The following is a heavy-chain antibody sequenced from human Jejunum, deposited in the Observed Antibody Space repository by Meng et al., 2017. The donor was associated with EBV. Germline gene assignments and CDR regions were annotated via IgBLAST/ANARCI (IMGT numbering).Heavy chain of an antibody. V-gene: IGHV1-8*01. D-gene: IGHD6-13*01. J-gene: IGHJ4*02. CDR2: MNPSSDDT. CDR3: ARAVGAAGSMVNFDY. CDR1: GYTFTSNE. Sequence: QVQLVQAGAEVKMPGASVKVSCKASGYTFTSNEINWVRQATGQGLEWIGWMNPSSDDTGFAQKFQGRVTVTRDNSINTAYMELSSLTSDDTAVYYCARAVGAAGSMVNFDYWGQGTLVTVSS.